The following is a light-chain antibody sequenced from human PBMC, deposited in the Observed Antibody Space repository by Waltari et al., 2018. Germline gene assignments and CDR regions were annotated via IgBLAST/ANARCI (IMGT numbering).Light chain of an antibody. V-gene: IGKV4-1*01. CDR2: WAA. CDR3: QQYYSTMYT. Sequence: DIVMTQSPDSLGVSLGERATINCKSSQNLLYSSDNKKYVAWYQQKPVQPPKLLISWAATRESGVPDRFSGSGSGTEFTLTISSLQAEDVAVYYCQQYYSTMYTFGQGTKLEIK. CDR1: QNLLYSSDNKKY. J-gene: IGKJ2*01.